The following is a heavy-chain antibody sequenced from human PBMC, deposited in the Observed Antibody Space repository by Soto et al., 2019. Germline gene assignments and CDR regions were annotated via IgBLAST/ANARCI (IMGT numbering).Heavy chain of an antibody. CDR1: GGTFSSYA. D-gene: IGHD3-10*01. Sequence: GASVKVSCKASGGTFSSYAISWVRQAPGQGLEWMGGIIPIFGTANYAQKFQGRVTITADESTSTAYMELSSLRSEDTAVYYCARSMVRGVIMDPYYYGMDVWGQGTTVTVSS. CDR3: ARSMVRGVIMDPYYYGMDV. V-gene: IGHV1-69*13. CDR2: IIPIFGTA. J-gene: IGHJ6*02.